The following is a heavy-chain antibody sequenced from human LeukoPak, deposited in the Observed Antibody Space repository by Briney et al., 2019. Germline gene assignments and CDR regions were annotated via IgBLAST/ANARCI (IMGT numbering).Heavy chain of an antibody. CDR2: INRSGST. CDR3: ARSPYSDYVVYLDY. Sequence: SETLSLTCAVYGVSFSGYYWSWVRQPPGKGLEWVWEINRSGSTNYNPSLKSRVTISVDTSKNQFSLMLSSVTAADTTVYYCARSPYSDYVVYLDYWGQGTVVTVSS. D-gene: IGHD4-11*01. J-gene: IGHJ4*02. CDR1: GVSFSGYY. V-gene: IGHV4-34*01.